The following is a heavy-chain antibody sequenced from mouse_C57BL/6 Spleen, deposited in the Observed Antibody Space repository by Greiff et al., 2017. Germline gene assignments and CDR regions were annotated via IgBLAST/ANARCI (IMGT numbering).Heavy chain of an antibody. D-gene: IGHD1-1*01. J-gene: IGHJ4*01. CDR3: ATGPTAVAGDAMDY. Sequence: QVQLKQSGPGLVAPSQSLSITCTVSGFSLTSYAISWVRQPPGKGLEWLGVIWTGGGTNYNSALKSRLSISKDNSKSQVFLKMNSLQTDDTARYYCATGPTAVAGDAMDYWGQGTSVTVSS. V-gene: IGHV2-9-1*01. CDR2: IWTGGGT. CDR1: GFSLTSYA.